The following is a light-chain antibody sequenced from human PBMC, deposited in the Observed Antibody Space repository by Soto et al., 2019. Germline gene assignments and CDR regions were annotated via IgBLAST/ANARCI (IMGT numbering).Light chain of an antibody. CDR2: GAS. Sequence: EIVLTQSPGTLSLSPGERATLSCRASQSVSSSYLAWYQQKPGQAPRLLIYGASSRATGIPDRFSGSGSGTEFTLTISRLEPDDFALYYCQQYGSSPLTFGRRTRLEIK. CDR3: QQYGSSPLT. J-gene: IGKJ5*01. CDR1: QSVSSSY. V-gene: IGKV3-20*01.